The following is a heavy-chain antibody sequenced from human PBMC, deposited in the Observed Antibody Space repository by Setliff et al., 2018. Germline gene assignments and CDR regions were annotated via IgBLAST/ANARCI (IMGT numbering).Heavy chain of an antibody. J-gene: IGHJ3*02. D-gene: IGHD5-18*01. CDR2: IYHSGSA. V-gene: IGHV4-38-2*02. Sequence: KSSETLSLTCAVSGYSISSDHYWGWIRQPPGKGLEWIGSIYHSGSAYYNPSLKSRVTISVDTSKNQFSLKLSSVTAADRAVYYCARDGGNGYGVDAYAGGGFDIWGQGTMVTVSS. CDR1: GYSISSDHY. CDR3: ARDGGNGYGVDAYAGGGFDI.